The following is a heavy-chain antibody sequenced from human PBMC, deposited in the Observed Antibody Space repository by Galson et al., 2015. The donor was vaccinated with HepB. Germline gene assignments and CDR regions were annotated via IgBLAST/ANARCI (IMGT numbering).Heavy chain of an antibody. CDR3: AKVDPWLHVPDY. J-gene: IGHJ4*02. D-gene: IGHD6-19*01. CDR1: GYTFTRYY. CDR2: INPSDGST. Sequence: SVKVSCKASGYTFTRYYMHWVRQAPGQGLEWMGIINPSDGSTSYAQNFQGRVSMTRDTSTSTVYMEVSSLRSEDTAVYYCAKVDPWLHVPDYWGQGNLVTVSS. V-gene: IGHV1-46*03.